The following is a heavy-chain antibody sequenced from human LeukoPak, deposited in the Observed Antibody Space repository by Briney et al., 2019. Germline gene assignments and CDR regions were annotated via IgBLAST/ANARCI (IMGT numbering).Heavy chain of an antibody. J-gene: IGHJ4*02. CDR3: VGGSLGY. V-gene: IGHV1-3*01. CDR2: ITVASGNT. CDR1: GFTFITSS. Sequence: APVKVSCKPLGFTFITSSIYWVRQAPGQRLEWLGWITVASGNTRYSENLQGRVTLTRDTSANTAYMELHNLKFEDTAVYYCVGGSLGYWGQGTLVTVSP.